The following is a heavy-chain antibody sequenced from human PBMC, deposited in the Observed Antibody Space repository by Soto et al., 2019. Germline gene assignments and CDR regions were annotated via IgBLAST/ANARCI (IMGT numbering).Heavy chain of an antibody. CDR3: AREGGAAGLEDDYYGMDV. Sequence: QVQLVESGGGVVQPGRSLRLSCAASGFTFSSYGMHWVRQAPGKGLEWVAVIWYDGSNKYYADSVKGRFTISRDNSKNTLYLQMNSLRAEDTAVYYCAREGGAAGLEDDYYGMDVWGQGTTVTVSS. J-gene: IGHJ6*02. V-gene: IGHV3-33*01. D-gene: IGHD6-13*01. CDR1: GFTFSSYG. CDR2: IWYDGSNK.